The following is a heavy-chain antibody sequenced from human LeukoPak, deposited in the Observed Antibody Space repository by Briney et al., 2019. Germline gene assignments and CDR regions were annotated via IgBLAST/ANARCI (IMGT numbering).Heavy chain of an antibody. Sequence: SETLSLTCTVSGGSISSYYWSWIRQPPGKGLEWIGYIYYSGAPNYNPSLKSRVTISVATSKNQFSLKLSSVTAADTAVYYCARGVYIAAAQYGYWGQRTLVTVSS. CDR3: ARGVYIAAAQYGY. V-gene: IGHV4-59*01. D-gene: IGHD6-25*01. CDR1: GGSISSYY. J-gene: IGHJ4*02. CDR2: IYYSGAP.